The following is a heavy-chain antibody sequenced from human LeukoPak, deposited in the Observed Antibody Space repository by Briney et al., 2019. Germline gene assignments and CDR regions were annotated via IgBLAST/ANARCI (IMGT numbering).Heavy chain of an antibody. CDR3: TTIAALGTREFDP. J-gene: IGHJ5*02. Sequence: PGGSLGLSCAAYGFTFNNAWMSWVRQAPGKGLEWVGRIKSKTDGGTTDYAAPVKGRFSISRDDSKNTLYLQMNSLKTEDTAVYYCTTIAALGTREFDPWGQGTLVTVSS. D-gene: IGHD6-13*01. V-gene: IGHV3-15*01. CDR1: GFTFNNAW. CDR2: IKSKTDGGTT.